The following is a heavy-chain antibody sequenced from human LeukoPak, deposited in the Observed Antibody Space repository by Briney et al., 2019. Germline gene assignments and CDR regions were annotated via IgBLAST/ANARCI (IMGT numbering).Heavy chain of an antibody. J-gene: IGHJ4*02. CDR1: GFTFSSYA. V-gene: IGHV3-30*01. CDR3: ARGTKHSPGYFDY. D-gene: IGHD2-8*01. CDR2: ISYDGSNK. Sequence: GRSLRLSCAASGFTFSSYAMHWVRQAPGKGLEWVAVISYDGSNKYYADSVKGRFTISRDNSKNTLYLQMNSLRAEDTAVYYCARGTKHSPGYFDYWGQGTLVTVSS.